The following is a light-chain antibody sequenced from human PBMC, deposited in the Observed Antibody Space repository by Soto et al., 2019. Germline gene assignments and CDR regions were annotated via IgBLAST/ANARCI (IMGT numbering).Light chain of an antibody. V-gene: IGLV1-47*01. CDR3: AVWDDSLNVVV. J-gene: IGLJ1*01. CDR1: SSNIGVNF. CDR2: KND. Sequence: QSVLTQPPSASGTPGQRVIISCSGSSSNIGVNFVSWYQQLPGAAPKLLIYKNDQRPSGVPDRFSGSTSGTSASLAISGLLFDDEADYYCAVWDDSLNVVVFGAGTKVTVL.